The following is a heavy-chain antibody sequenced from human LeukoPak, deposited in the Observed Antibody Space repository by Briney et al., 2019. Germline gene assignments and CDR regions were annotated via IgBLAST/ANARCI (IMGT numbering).Heavy chain of an antibody. CDR3: ARDDGWIQFNL. D-gene: IGHD5-24*01. V-gene: IGHV3-23*01. Sequence: GGTLRLSCVASGFYYNNYGMNWVRQAPGKGLEWVSGITANSANRYYADSVKGRFTISRDNSKSTVYLQVSSLRAEDTALYYCARDDGWIQFNLWGQGTLVTVSS. CDR1: GFYYNNYG. J-gene: IGHJ4*02. CDR2: ITANSANR.